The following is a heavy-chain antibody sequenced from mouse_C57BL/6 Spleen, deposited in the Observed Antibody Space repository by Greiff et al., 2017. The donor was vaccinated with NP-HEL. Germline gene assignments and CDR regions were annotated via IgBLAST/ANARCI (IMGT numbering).Heavy chain of an antibody. D-gene: IGHD1-1*01. Sequence: QLQQSGAELVRPGASVTLSCKASGYTFTDYEMHWVKQTPVHGLEWIGAIDPETGGTAYNQKFKGKAILTADKSSSTAYMELRSLTSEDSAVYYCTRGYGSPFAYWGQGTLVTVSA. CDR2: IDPETGGT. J-gene: IGHJ3*01. CDR1: GYTFTDYE. CDR3: TRGYGSPFAY. V-gene: IGHV1-15*01.